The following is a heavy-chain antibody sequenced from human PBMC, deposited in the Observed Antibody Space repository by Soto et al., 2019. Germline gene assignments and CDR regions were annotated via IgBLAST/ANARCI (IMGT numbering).Heavy chain of an antibody. Sequence: GESLKISCQASGYDFPNSWISWVRQMPGKDLEWMARIDVSDSYINYNPSFKGHVTISTDKSITTAYLEWSSLKASDTAIYYCARVSDANDGSRYWTFDIWCQGPTVTVSS. CDR1: GYDFPNSW. CDR2: IDVSDSYI. CDR3: ARVSDANDGSRYWTFDI. J-gene: IGHJ3*02. V-gene: IGHV5-10-1*01. D-gene: IGHD3-22*01.